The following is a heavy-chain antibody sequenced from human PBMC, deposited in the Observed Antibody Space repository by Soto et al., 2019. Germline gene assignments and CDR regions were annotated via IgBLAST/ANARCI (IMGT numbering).Heavy chain of an antibody. V-gene: IGHV3-11*01. CDR2: ISSSGDSI. J-gene: IGHJ4*02. Sequence: GGSLRLSCAAAGFTFKDYHMTWIRQAPGKGLEWISYISSSGDSIYYADSVKGRFTISRDNAKNTLYLQMNSLRAEDTAVYYYAKVGYYYDSSGYLDYWGQGTLVTVSS. CDR1: GFTFKDYH. D-gene: IGHD3-22*01. CDR3: AKVGYYYDSSGYLDY.